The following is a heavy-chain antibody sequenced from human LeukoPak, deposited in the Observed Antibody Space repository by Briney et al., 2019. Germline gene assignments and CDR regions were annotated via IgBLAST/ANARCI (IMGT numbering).Heavy chain of an antibody. CDR1: GFTFSNFG. CDR3: AKDSVTWTSHTNSLDV. V-gene: IGHV3-30*02. D-gene: IGHD2-2*01. CDR2: ISYAGLDQ. J-gene: IGHJ6*02. Sequence: GGSLRLSCAASGFTFSNFGMNWVRQAPGKGLEWLAFISYAGLDQYYADSVRGRFFISRDNSGDSLYLQMNSLRVEDTSIYYCAKDSVTWTSHTNSLDVRGHGTAVTVSS.